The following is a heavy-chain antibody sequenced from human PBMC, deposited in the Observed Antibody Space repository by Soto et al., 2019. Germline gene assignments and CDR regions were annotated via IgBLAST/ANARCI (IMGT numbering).Heavy chain of an antibody. CDR3: AGITMIVVGAYGMDV. Sequence: ASVKVSCKVSGYTLTELSMHWVRQAPGKGLEWMGGFDPEDAEIIYAQKFQGRVTMTEDTSTDTAYMELSSLRSEDTAVYYCAGITMIVVGAYGMDVWGQGTPVTVSS. J-gene: IGHJ6*02. CDR1: GYTLTELS. CDR2: FDPEDAEI. V-gene: IGHV1-24*01. D-gene: IGHD3-22*01.